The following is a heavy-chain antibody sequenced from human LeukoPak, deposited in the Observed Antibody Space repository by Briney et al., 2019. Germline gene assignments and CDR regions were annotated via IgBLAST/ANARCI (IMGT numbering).Heavy chain of an antibody. D-gene: IGHD3-22*01. CDR2: MNPNSGNT. J-gene: IGHJ6*03. Sequence: GASVKVSCKASGYTFTSYDINWVRQATGQGLEWMGWMNPNSGNTGYAQKFQGRVTMTRNTSISTAYMELSSLRSEDTAVYYCARGYYDSSGSTYYYMDVWGKGTTVTVSS. CDR1: GYTFTSYD. V-gene: IGHV1-8*01. CDR3: ARGYYDSSGSTYYYMDV.